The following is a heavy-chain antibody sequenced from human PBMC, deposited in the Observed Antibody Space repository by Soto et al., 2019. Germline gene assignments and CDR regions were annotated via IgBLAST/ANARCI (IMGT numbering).Heavy chain of an antibody. Sequence: GGSLRLSCAASGFTFSKYAMIWVRQAPGKGLEWVSAISGSGDRAYYGDSVKGRWFTISRDNSKNMVFLQMNSLRAEDTAVYYCAKGDQYSGFSYYFDYWGQGTLVTVSS. J-gene: IGHJ4*02. CDR1: GFTFSKYA. CDR2: ISGSGDRA. CDR3: AKGDQYSGFSYYFDY. D-gene: IGHD5-12*01. V-gene: IGHV3-23*01.